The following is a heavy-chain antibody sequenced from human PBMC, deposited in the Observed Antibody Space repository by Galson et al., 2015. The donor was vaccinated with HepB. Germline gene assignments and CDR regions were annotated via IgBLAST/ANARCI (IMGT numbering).Heavy chain of an antibody. V-gene: IGHV3-53*01. J-gene: IGHJ4*02. CDR1: GFTVSSNY. Sequence: SLRLSCAASGFTVSSNYMSWVRQAPGKGLEWVSVIYSGGSTYYADSVKGRFTISRDNSKNTLYLQMNSLRAEDTAVYYCARGSRGYSGYGGWGQGTLVTVSS. D-gene: IGHD5-12*01. CDR2: IYSGGST. CDR3: ARGSRGYSGYGG.